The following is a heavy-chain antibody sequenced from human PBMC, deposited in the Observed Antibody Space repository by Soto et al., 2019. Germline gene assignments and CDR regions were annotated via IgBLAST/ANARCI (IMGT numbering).Heavy chain of an antibody. Sequence: EVQLVESGGGLIQPGGSLRLSCAASGFTFRGYWMYWVRQVPGKGLEWVLRINGDGSVTQCADSVKGRFTISRDNVNNTLHLQMYSLRAEDTAVYYCARSRYICIYCEYWGHGVLVTVS. V-gene: IGHV3-74*03. CDR3: ARSRYICIYCEY. D-gene: IGHD3-16*02. J-gene: IGHJ4*01. CDR2: INGDGSVT. CDR1: GFTFRGYW.